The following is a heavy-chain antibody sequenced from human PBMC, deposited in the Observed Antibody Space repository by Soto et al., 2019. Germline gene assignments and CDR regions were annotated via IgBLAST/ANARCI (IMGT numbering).Heavy chain of an antibody. V-gene: IGHV4-4*02. Sequence: SETLSLTCAVSGGSISSSNWWSWVRQPPGKGLEWIGEIYHSGSTNYNPSLKSRVTISVDKSKNQFSLKLSSVTAADTAVYYCARVVPAAPSFYYYGMDVWGQGTTVTVSS. J-gene: IGHJ6*02. CDR1: GGSISSSNW. CDR2: IYHSGST. D-gene: IGHD2-2*01. CDR3: ARVVPAAPSFYYYGMDV.